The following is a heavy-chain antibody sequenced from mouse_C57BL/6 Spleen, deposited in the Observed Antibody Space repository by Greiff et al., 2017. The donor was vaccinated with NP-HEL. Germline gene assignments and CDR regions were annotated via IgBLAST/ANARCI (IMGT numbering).Heavy chain of an antibody. Sequence: VQRVESGAELVKPGASVKISCTASGYAFSSYWMNWVKQRPGKGLEWIGQIYPGDGDTNYNGKFKGKATLTADKSSSTAYMQLSSLTSEDSAIYFCARDWDEYAMGYWGQGTSVTVSS. CDR2: IYPGDGDT. J-gene: IGHJ4*01. CDR3: ARDWDEYAMGY. V-gene: IGHV1-80*01. CDR1: GYAFSSYW. D-gene: IGHD4-1*01.